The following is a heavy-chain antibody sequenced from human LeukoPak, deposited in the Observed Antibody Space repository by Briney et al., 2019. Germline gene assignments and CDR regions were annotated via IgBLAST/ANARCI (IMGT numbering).Heavy chain of an antibody. V-gene: IGHV3-7*01. D-gene: IGHD2-8*01. CDR1: GFTFSGYW. CDR3: ARGNGAI. CDR2: IKQDGSEK. J-gene: IGHJ3*02. Sequence: PGGSLRLSCAASGFTFSGYWMTWVRQAPGKGLEWVANIKQDGSEKYYVDSVKGRFTISRDNAKNSLYLQMNSLRVDDTAAYYCARGNGAIWGQGTMVTVSS.